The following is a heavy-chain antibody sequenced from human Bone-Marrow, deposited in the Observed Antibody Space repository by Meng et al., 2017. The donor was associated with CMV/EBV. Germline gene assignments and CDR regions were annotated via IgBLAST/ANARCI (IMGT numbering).Heavy chain of an antibody. CDR2: ISGSGGST. CDR3: AKGLYSSSWYVPRTHYYYYGMDV. CDR1: GFTFSSYG. V-gene: IGHV3-23*01. D-gene: IGHD6-13*01. Sequence: GESLKISCAASGFTFSSYGMHWVRQAPGKGLEWVSAISGSGGSTYYADSVKGRFTISRDNSKNTLYLQMNSLRAEDTAVYYCAKGLYSSSWYVPRTHYYYYGMDVWGQGTTVTVSS. J-gene: IGHJ6*02.